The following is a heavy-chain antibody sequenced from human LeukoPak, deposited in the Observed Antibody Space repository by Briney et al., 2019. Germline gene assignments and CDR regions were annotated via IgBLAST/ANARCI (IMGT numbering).Heavy chain of an antibody. V-gene: IGHV4-34*01. CDR3: ARGVLDYDFWSGYSETFDY. D-gene: IGHD3-3*01. Sequence: SETLSLTCAVYGGSFSGYYWSWIRQPPGKGLEWIGEINHSGSTNYNPSLKSRVTISVDTSKNQFSLKLSSVTVADTAVYYCARGVLDYDFWSGYSETFDYWGQGTLVTVSS. CDR1: GGSFSGYY. CDR2: INHSGST. J-gene: IGHJ4*02.